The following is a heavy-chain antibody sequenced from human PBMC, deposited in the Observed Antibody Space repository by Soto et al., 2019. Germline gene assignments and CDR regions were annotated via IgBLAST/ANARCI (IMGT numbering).Heavy chain of an antibody. Sequence: EVQLVESGGGLVKPGGSLRLSCAASGFTFSSYSMNWVRQAPGKGLEWVSSISSSSSYIYYADSLKGRFSISRDNGKNSLHLQMNSLRAEDTAVYYCARSLRGSGSYYPVYGMDVWGLGTAVIVSS. V-gene: IGHV3-21*01. CDR2: ISSSSSYI. J-gene: IGHJ6*02. CDR3: ARSLRGSGSYYPVYGMDV. CDR1: GFTFSSYS. D-gene: IGHD3-10*01.